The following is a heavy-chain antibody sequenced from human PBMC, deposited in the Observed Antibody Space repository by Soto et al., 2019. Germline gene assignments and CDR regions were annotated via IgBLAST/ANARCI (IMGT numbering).Heavy chain of an antibody. D-gene: IGHD2-8*01. CDR1: GFTFSSYA. Sequence: GGSLRLSCAASGFTFSSYAMSWVRQAPGKGLEWVSAISGSGGSTYYADSVKGRFTISRDNSKNTLYLQMNSLRAEDTAVYYCARRMGGAKSHTFDYWGQGTLVTVSS. CDR3: ARRMGGAKSHTFDY. CDR2: ISGSGGST. J-gene: IGHJ4*02. V-gene: IGHV3-23*01.